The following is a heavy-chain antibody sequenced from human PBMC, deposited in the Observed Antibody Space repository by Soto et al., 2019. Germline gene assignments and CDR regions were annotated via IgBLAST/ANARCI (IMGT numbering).Heavy chain of an antibody. CDR1: GGSISSSSYY. J-gene: IGHJ6*02. V-gene: IGHV4-39*01. Sequence: SETLSLTCTVSGGSISSSSYYWGWIRKPPGRGLEGIGSIYYSGSTYYNPSLKSRVTISVDTSKNQFSLKLSSVTAADTAVYYCARQGAGYYGMDVWGQGTTVTVSS. CDR3: ARQGAGYYGMDV. CDR2: IYYSGST.